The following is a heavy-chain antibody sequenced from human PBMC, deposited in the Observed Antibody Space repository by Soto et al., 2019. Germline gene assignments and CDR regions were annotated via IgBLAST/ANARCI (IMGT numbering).Heavy chain of an antibody. J-gene: IGHJ4*02. V-gene: IGHV3-21*01. Sequence: EVQLVESGGGLVQPGGSLRLSCAASGFIFSSYSMNWVHQAPGKGLEWVSCISSSGSHAYYADSVKGRFTISRDNAKESLYLQMNSLRAEDTAVYYCARARDGYNPVDYWGQGTLVTVSS. CDR1: GFIFSSYS. CDR3: ARARDGYNPVDY. CDR2: ISSSGSHA. D-gene: IGHD1-1*01.